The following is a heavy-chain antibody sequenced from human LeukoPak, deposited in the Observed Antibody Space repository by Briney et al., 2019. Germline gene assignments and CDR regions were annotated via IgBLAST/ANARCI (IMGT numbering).Heavy chain of an antibody. J-gene: IGHJ4*02. Sequence: SVKVSCKASGGTFSSNAITWVRQAPGQGLEWVGGITPISDTANYAQKFQGRVTITADESTSTAYVELSSLRSEDTAVYYCAWGVVGHNFGQRYDLDYWGQGTLVIVSS. CDR3: AWGVVGHNFGQRYDLDY. CDR1: GGTFSSNA. CDR2: ITPISDTA. D-gene: IGHD3-3*01. V-gene: IGHV1-69*13.